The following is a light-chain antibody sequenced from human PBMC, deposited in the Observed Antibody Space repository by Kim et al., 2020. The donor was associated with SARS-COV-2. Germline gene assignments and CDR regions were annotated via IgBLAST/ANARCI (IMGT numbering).Light chain of an antibody. Sequence: LPPEDRATPSCRASRSVGSILAWNQQKPGKAPGLLIYDASKRATGIPARFSGSGSGTDFTLTISGLGPEDFELYYCQQRTSWPLTFGGGTKVEIK. CDR2: DAS. CDR1: RSVGSI. V-gene: IGKV3-11*01. J-gene: IGKJ4*01. CDR3: QQRTSWPLT.